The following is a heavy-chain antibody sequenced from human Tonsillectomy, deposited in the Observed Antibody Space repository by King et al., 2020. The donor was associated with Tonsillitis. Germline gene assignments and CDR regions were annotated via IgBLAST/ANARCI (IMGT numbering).Heavy chain of an antibody. Sequence: QLQESGPGLVKPSETLSLTCTVSGGSISSYYWTWIRQPPGKGLEWNGYGHYSGDTNYKSSLKSRATISVDTSKNQFSLNLRSVSAADTAVYYCARGSSGSYDPGGQGTLVTVSP. CDR2: GHYSGDT. CDR1: GGSISSYY. D-gene: IGHD1-26*01. J-gene: IGHJ5*02. CDR3: ARGSSGSYDP. V-gene: IGHV4-59*08.